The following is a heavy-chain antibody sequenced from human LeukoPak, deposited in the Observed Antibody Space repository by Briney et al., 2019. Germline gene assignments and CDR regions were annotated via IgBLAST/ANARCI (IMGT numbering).Heavy chain of an antibody. CDR2: IYYSGST. J-gene: IGHJ4*02. Sequence: PSETLSLTCTVSGGSISSYYWSWIRQPPGKGLEWIGYIYYSGSTNYNPSLKSRVTISVDTSKSQFSLKLSSVTAADTAVYYCAREVAYCGGDCYSSFDYWGQGTLVTVSS. D-gene: IGHD2-21*02. CDR3: AREVAYCGGDCYSSFDY. V-gene: IGHV4-59*01. CDR1: GGSISSYY.